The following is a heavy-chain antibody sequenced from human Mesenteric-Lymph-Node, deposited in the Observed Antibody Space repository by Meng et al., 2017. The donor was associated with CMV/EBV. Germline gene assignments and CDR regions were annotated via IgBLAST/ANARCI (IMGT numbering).Heavy chain of an antibody. CDR1: GGSINSDHYC. CDR2: FCYRGTT. J-gene: IGHJ4*02. D-gene: IGHD6-13*01. CDR3: ARELGPAAAVPWDYFDY. V-gene: IGHV4-39*07. Sequence: SETLSLTCTVSGGSINSDHYCWAWIRQSPGKGLEWIGNFCYRGTTSYNPSLNGRVSMSVDTSKSRFSLTLRSVTAADTAVYYCARELGPAAAVPWDYFDYWGQGTLVTVSS.